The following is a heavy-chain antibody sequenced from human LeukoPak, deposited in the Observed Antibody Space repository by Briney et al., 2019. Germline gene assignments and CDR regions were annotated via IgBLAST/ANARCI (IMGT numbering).Heavy chain of an antibody. J-gene: IGHJ1*01. V-gene: IGHV4-39*02. CDR2: IYYSGTT. CDR3: ARGPTLKYFHH. CDR1: GGSISSTTYY. Sequence: PSETQSLTCTVSGGSISSTTYYWGWIRQPPGKGLEWIGTIYYSGTTYYNPSLKSRVTISVDTSKNQFSLELSSMTAADTARYYCARGPTLKYFHHWGQGTLVSVSS.